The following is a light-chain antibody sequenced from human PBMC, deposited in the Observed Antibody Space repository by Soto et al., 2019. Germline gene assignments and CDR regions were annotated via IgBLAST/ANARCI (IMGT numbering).Light chain of an antibody. V-gene: IGLV1-44*01. CDR1: FSNIGTNT. CDR3: ASLDVSLVV. CDR2: SNN. Sequence: QSVLTQPPSASGTPGQRVTISCSGSFSNIGTNTVIWYQQLPGTAPKLLIYSNNQRPSGVPDRFSGSKSGTSASLAISGLQSEDEADYYCASLDVSLVVFGGVTKLTVL. J-gene: IGLJ2*01.